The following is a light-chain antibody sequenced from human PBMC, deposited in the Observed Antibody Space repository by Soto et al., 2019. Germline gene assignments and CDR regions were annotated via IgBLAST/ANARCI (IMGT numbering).Light chain of an antibody. CDR1: GSNIGTNT. CDR2: RTD. Sequence: QSVLTQPPSASGTPGQRVTISWSGSGSNIGTNTVNWYQQLPGTAPKLLIYRTDQRPAGIPDRFSGSKSGTSASLDISGLQSDDEADYYCTAWDGSLDGRVFGGGTKVTVL. J-gene: IGLJ3*02. CDR3: TAWDGSLDGRV. V-gene: IGLV1-44*01.